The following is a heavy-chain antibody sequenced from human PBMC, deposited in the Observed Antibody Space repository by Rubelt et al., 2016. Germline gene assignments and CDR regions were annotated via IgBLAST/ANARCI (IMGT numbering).Heavy chain of an antibody. CDR1: GYSFTTYW. CDR2: IYPVDSDT. Sequence: EVQLVQSGAEVKKPGESLKISCKGSGYSFTTYWIGWVRQMPGKGLECMGIIYPVDSDTRYSPAVQGQVTISADKSISTAYLQWSSLKASDTAMYYCARHAGDGGNSEDWFDPWGQGTLVTVSS. J-gene: IGHJ5*02. CDR3: ARHAGDGGNSEDWFDP. D-gene: IGHD4-23*01. V-gene: IGHV5-51*01.